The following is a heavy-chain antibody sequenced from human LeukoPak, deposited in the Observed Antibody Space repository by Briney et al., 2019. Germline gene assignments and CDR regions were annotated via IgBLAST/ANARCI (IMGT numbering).Heavy chain of an antibody. J-gene: IGHJ4*02. V-gene: IGHV4-59*01. CDR1: GGSISSYY. CDR3: ARADTAMAEPFDY. CDR2: IYYSGST. D-gene: IGHD5-18*01. Sequence: PSETLSLTCTVSGGSISSYYWSWIRQPPGKGLEWIGYIYYSGSTNYNPSLKSRVTISVDTSKNQFSQKLSSVTAADTAVYYCARADTAMAEPFDYWGQGTLVTVSS.